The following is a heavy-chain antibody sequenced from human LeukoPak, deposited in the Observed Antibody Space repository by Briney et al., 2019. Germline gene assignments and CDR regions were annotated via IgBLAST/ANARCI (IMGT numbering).Heavy chain of an antibody. CDR3: ARFMPSSGYPGWYFDY. CDR1: GGSFSGYY. V-gene: IGHV4-34*01. CDR2: INHSGST. D-gene: IGHD3-22*01. J-gene: IGHJ4*02. Sequence: SETLSLTCAVYGGSFSGYYWSWIRQPPGKGLEWIGEINHSGSTNYNPSLKSRVTISVDTSKNQFSLKLSSVTAADTAVYYCARFMPSSGYPGWYFDYWGQGTLVTVSS.